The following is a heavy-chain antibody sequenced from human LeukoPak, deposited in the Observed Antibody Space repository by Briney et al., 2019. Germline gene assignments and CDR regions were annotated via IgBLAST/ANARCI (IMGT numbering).Heavy chain of an antibody. Sequence: SETLSLTCTVSGGSISSYYWGWIRQPSGKGLEWIGSIYHSGSTFYNPSLKSRVTISVDTSKNQFSLKLSSVTAADTAVYYCARGRKYTSGYRVTELGSRYSDYWGQGTLVTVSS. D-gene: IGHD5-18*01. CDR1: GGSISSYY. J-gene: IGHJ4*02. CDR3: ARGRKYTSGYRVTELGSRYSDY. CDR2: IYHSGST. V-gene: IGHV4-39*07.